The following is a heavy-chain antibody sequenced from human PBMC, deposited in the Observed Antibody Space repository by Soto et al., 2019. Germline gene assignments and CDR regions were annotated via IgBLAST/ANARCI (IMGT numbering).Heavy chain of an antibody. V-gene: IGHV4-38-2*01. CDR1: GFSISRDYY. CDR2: MYHSGSI. Sequence: SETLSLTCAVSGFSISRDYYWGWIRQPPGKGLEYIVSMYHSGSIYYNPSLKSRVTISVDTSKNQFSLRLASVTAADKAVYYCARLFNWNYQGPTYFWGKGILVTASS. CDR3: ARLFNWNYQGPTYF. D-gene: IGHD1-7*01. J-gene: IGHJ4*02.